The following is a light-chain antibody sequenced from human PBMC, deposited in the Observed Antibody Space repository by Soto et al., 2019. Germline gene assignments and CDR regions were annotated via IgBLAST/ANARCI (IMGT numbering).Light chain of an antibody. V-gene: IGLV8-61*01. CDR2: STN. Sequence: QAVVSQEPSFSVSPGGTVTLTCGLTSGSVLTSYYPSWYQQTPGQAPRTLIYSTNIRSSGVPDRFSGSILRTKAALTITGAQADDESDYYCALYVGSGTVVFGGGTKLTVL. CDR3: ALYVGSGTVV. CDR1: SGSVLTSYY. J-gene: IGLJ2*01.